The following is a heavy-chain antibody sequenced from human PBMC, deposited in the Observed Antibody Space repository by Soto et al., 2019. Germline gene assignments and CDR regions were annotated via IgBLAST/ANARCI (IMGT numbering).Heavy chain of an antibody. Sequence: PGGSLRLSCAASGFTFSSYWMSWVRQAPGKGLEWVANIKQDGSEKYYVDSVKGRFTISRDNAKNSLYLQMDSLRAEDTAVYYCARDVSGKYYDFWSGYYFDWFDPWGQGSLVTVSS. D-gene: IGHD3-3*01. CDR1: GFTFSSYW. J-gene: IGHJ5*02. V-gene: IGHV3-7*01. CDR3: ARDVSGKYYDFWSGYYFDWFDP. CDR2: IKQDGSEK.